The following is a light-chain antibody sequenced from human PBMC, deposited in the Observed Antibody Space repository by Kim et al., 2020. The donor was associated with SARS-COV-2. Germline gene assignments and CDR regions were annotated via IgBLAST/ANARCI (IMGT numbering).Light chain of an antibody. J-gene: IGKJ2*01. V-gene: IGKV3-20*01. CDR3: QQYGSTLYT. CDR1: QSVGSSL. Sequence: LSPGERATLSCRASQSVGSSLLAWYQQKPGQAPRLLIYEAFKRVAGIPDRFSGNGSGTDFTLTISRPEPEDFAMYYCQQYGSTLYTFGQGTKLEI. CDR2: EAF.